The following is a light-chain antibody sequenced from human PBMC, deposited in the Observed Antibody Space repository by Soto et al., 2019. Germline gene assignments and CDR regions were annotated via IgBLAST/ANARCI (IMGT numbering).Light chain of an antibody. V-gene: IGKV3-20*01. CDR1: QSVSSSY. CDR2: GAS. CDR3: QQYGSSLVA. Sequence: EIVLTQSPGTLSLSPGERATLSCRASQSVSSSYLAWYQQNPGQAPRLLIYGASSRATGIPDRFSGSGSGTDFTLTISRLEPEDFAVYYCQQYGSSLVAFGQGTKVEIK. J-gene: IGKJ1*01.